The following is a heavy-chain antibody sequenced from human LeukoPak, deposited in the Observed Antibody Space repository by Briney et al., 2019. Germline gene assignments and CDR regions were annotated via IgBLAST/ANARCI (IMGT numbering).Heavy chain of an antibody. J-gene: IGHJ4*02. D-gene: IGHD3-22*01. V-gene: IGHV4-34*01. CDR3: ARVGEGYYDSSGYDIDY. CDR2: INHSGST. CDR1: GGSFSGYY. Sequence: PSETLSLTCAVYGGSFSGYYWSWIRQPPGKGLEWIGEINHSGSTNYNPSLKSRVTISVDTSKNQFSLKLSSVTAADTAVYYCARVGEGYYDSSGYDIDYWGQGTLVTVSS.